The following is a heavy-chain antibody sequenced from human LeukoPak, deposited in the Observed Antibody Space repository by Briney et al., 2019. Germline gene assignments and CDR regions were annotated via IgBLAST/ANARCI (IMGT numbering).Heavy chain of an antibody. V-gene: IGHV1-69*04. D-gene: IGHD2-15*01. J-gene: IGHJ6*02. Sequence: GASVKVSCKASGGTFSSYAISWVRQAPGQGLEWMGRIIPILGIANYAQKFQGRVTITADKSTSTAYMELSSLRSEDTAVYYCARAVLKDPYSDYYGMDVWGQGTTVTVSS. CDR3: ARAVLKDPYSDYYGMDV. CDR1: GGTFSSYA. CDR2: IIPILGIA.